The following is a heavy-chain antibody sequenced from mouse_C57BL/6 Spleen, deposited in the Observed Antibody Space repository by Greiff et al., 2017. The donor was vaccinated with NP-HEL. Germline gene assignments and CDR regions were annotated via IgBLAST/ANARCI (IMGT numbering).Heavy chain of an antibody. CDR2: INPNNGGT. J-gene: IGHJ2*01. D-gene: IGHD4-1*01. CDR1: GYTFTDYN. V-gene: IGHV1-22*01. CDR3: ASSVTGTHLLY. Sequence: VQLQQSGPELVKPGASVKMSCKASGYTFTDYNMHWVKQSHGKSLEWIGYINPNNGGTSYNQKFKGKATLTVNKSSSTVYMELRSLTSEDSAVYFCASSVTGTHLLYWPQGPTLTLPS.